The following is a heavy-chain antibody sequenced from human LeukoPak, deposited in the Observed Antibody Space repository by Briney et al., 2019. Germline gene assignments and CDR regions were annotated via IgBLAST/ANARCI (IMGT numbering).Heavy chain of an antibody. V-gene: IGHV4-59*11. CDR2: IYYSGST. CDR3: ARRLRSSSWYLWFDP. CDR1: GGSISSHY. J-gene: IGHJ5*02. D-gene: IGHD6-13*01. Sequence: SETLSLTCTVSGGSISSHYWSWIRQPPGKGLEWIGYIYYSGSTNYNPSLKSLVTISVDTSKNPFSVKLSSVSAADTTVYYCARRLRSSSWYLWFDPWGQGTLVTVSS.